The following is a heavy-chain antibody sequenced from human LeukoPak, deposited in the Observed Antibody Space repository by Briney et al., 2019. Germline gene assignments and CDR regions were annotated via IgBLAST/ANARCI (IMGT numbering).Heavy chain of an antibody. J-gene: IGHJ4*02. CDR3: ARYGGYYFDY. Sequence: SETLSLTCTVSGGXISTYYCTWIRQPPGKGPEWIGYIHNSVTNSKPSLKSRVTISVDTSKNQSSLKLSSVTAADTAVYYCARYGGYYFDYWGQGTLVTVSS. V-gene: IGHV4-59*08. CDR2: IHNSVT. D-gene: IGHD3-16*01. CDR1: GGXISTYY.